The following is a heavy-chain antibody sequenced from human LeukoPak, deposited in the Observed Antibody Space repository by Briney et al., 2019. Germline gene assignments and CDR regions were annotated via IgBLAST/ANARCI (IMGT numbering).Heavy chain of an antibody. CDR3: ARHGASITIFGVAITEFDY. V-gene: IGHV4-39*01. D-gene: IGHD3-3*01. CDR2: IYYSGST. CDR1: GGSISSSSYY. Sequence: SETLSLTCTVSGGSISSSSYYWGWIRQPPGKGLEWIGSIYYSGSTYYNPSLKSRFTISVDTSKSQFSLKLSSVTAADTAVYYCARHGASITIFGVAITEFDYWGQGTLVTVSS. J-gene: IGHJ4*02.